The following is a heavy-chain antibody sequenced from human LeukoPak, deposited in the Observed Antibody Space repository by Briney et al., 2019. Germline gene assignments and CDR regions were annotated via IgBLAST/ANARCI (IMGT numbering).Heavy chain of an antibody. V-gene: IGHV4-4*07. Sequence: SETLSLTCTVSGDSISSYYWSWSRQPAGKVLEWIGRIYASGSTNYNPSLKSRVTMSVDTSKNLFSLKLTSVTAADTAVYYCARDGGYCSGVTCYNHYYYMDVWGKGTTVTISS. D-gene: IGHD2-15*01. CDR1: GDSISSYY. CDR3: ARDGGYCSGVTCYNHYYYMDV. CDR2: IYASGST. J-gene: IGHJ6*03.